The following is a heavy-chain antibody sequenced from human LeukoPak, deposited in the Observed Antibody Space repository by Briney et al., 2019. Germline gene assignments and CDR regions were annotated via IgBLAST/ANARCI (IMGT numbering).Heavy chain of an antibody. CDR1: GFTFSSDS. CDR3: ARDLVDYGGNSDY. V-gene: IGHV3-21*01. Sequence: GGSLRLSCAASGFTFSSDSMNWDGQAPGKGLECASAISSNSSYICYADSVKGRFTISRDNAKNSLYLQMNSLSAEDTAVYYCARDLVDYGGNSDYWGQGTLVTVSS. CDR2: ISSNSSYI. D-gene: IGHD4-23*01. J-gene: IGHJ4*02.